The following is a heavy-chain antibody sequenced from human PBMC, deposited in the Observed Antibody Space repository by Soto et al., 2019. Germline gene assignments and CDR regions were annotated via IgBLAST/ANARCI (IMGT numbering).Heavy chain of an antibody. J-gene: IGHJ6*02. CDR2: TYYRSKWYN. CDR1: GDSVSSNSAA. Sequence: PAQTLALPCGISGDSVSSNSAACNFIRQSPSRGLEWLGRTYYRSKWYNDYAVSVKSRITINPDTSKNQFSLQLNSVTPEDTAVYYCARGRSGWYNYYYGMDVWGQGTTVTVSS. CDR3: ARGRSGWYNYYYGMDV. D-gene: IGHD6-19*01. V-gene: IGHV6-1*01.